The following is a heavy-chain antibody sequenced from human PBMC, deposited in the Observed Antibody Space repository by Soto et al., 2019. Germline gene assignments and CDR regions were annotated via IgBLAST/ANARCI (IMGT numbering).Heavy chain of an antibody. Sequence: GGVLRLSCAASGFTFSNYAMSWVRQAPGKGLEWVSVISGSGDSTYYADSVKGRFTISRDNSKNTLYLQMNGLRPEDTAVYYCAKEYDILTGYDYWGQGTLVTVSS. CDR1: GFTFSNYA. CDR3: AKEYDILTGYDY. CDR2: ISGSGDST. D-gene: IGHD3-9*01. J-gene: IGHJ4*02. V-gene: IGHV3-23*01.